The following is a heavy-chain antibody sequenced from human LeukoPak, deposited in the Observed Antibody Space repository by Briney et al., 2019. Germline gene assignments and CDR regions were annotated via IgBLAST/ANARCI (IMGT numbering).Heavy chain of an antibody. CDR2: IYYSGST. Sequence: SETLSLTCTVSGGSVSSGSYFWTWIRQPPGKGLEWIGYIYYSGSTNYNPSLKSRVTISVDTSKNQFSLKLSSVTAADTAVYYCARSPSGYRFDYWGQGTLVTVSS. CDR3: ARSPSGYRFDY. CDR1: GGSVSSGSYF. D-gene: IGHD3-22*01. V-gene: IGHV4-61*01. J-gene: IGHJ4*02.